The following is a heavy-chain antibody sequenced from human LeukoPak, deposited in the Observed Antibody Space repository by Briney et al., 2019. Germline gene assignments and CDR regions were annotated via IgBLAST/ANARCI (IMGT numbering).Heavy chain of an antibody. CDR1: GYTFSDYY. CDR3: ARDGSLVRWGELSFA. CDR2: ISPTTGDT. Sequence: ASVKVSCKASGYTFSDYYMHWVRQAPGQGLEWMAWISPTTGDTDYAQRFQGRVTLTSDTSISTAYMDLSRLRSDDTAVYYCARDGSLVRWGELSFAWGQGTLVTVSS. D-gene: IGHD3-16*02. J-gene: IGHJ5*02. V-gene: IGHV1-2*02.